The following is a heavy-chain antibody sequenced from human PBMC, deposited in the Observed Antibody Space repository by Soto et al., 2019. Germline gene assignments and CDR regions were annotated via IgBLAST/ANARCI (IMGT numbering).Heavy chain of an antibody. Sequence: SETLSLTCTVSSGCISSYYWSWIRQPPGKGLEWIGYIYYSGSTNYNPALKSRVTMLVDTSKNQFSLKLSSVTAADTAVYYCAGRGAAAGTFHYWGQGTLVTVS. J-gene: IGHJ4*02. CDR3: AGRGAAAGTFHY. D-gene: IGHD6-13*01. V-gene: IGHV4-59*08. CDR2: IYYSGST. CDR1: SGCISSYY.